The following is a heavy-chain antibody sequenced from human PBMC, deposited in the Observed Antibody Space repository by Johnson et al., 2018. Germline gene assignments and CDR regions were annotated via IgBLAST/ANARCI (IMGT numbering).Heavy chain of an antibody. CDR2: ISYDGSNK. CDR1: GFTFSTYD. D-gene: IGHD3-16*02. V-gene: IGHV3-30*18. J-gene: IGHJ3*02. Sequence: VQLLESGGGVVQPGRSLRLSCIASGFTFSTYDMHWVRQAPGKGLEWVAVISYDGSNKYYADSVKGRFTISRDNSKNTLYLQMNSLRAEDTAVYYGAKGTFGDVWGGYPQRVDAFEIWGQGTMVTVSS. CDR3: AKGTFGDVWGGYPQRVDAFEI.